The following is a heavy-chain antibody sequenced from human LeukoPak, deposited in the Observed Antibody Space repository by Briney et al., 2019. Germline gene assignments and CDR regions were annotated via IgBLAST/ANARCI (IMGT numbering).Heavy chain of an antibody. CDR2: ISAYNGNT. J-gene: IGHJ4*02. D-gene: IGHD3-10*01. V-gene: IGHV1-18*01. Sequence: ASVKVSCKASGYTFTSYGISWVRQAPGQGLEWMGWISAYNGNTNYAQKLQGRVTMTTDTSTSTAYMELRSLRSDDTAVYCCARADGSGSYYPFDYWGQGTLVTVSS. CDR3: ARADGSGSYYPFDY. CDR1: GYTFTSYG.